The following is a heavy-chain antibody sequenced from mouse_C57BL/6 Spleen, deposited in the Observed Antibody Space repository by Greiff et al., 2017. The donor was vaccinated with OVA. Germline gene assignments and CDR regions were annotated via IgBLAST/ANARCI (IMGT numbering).Heavy chain of an antibody. D-gene: IGHD2-5*01. Sequence: VQLQQPGAELVKPGASVKLSCKASGYTFTSYWMQWVKQRPGQGLEWIGEIDPSDSYTNYNQKFKGKATLTVDTSSSTAYMQLSSLTSEDSAFYFYARNRGYSIYAMDYGGQGTSVTVSS. CDR2: IDPSDSYT. CDR1: GYTFTSYW. V-gene: IGHV1-50*01. CDR3: ARNRGYSIYAMDY. J-gene: IGHJ4*01.